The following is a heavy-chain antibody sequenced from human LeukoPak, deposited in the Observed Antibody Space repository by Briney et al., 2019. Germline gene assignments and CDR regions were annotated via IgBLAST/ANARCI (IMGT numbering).Heavy chain of an antibody. CDR2: IYYSGST. V-gene: IGHV4-59*01. J-gene: IGHJ3*02. CDR3: ARSLGATDAFDI. CDR1: GGSISSYY. Sequence: SETLSLTCTVSGGSISSYYWSRIRQPPGKGLEWIGYIYYSGSTNYNPSLKSRVTISVDTSKNQFSLKLSSVTAADTAVYYCARSLGATDAFDIWGQGTMVTVSS. D-gene: IGHD1-26*01.